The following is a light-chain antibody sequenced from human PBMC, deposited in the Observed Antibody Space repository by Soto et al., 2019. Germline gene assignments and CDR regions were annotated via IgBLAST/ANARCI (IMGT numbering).Light chain of an antibody. CDR2: GAS. Sequence: DIQMTQSPSSLSASVGDRVTITCRASQSISSYLNWYQQKPGKAPKLLIYGASTLKSGVPARFSGNDSVTEFAVTLSRLPPENFPTYYWQLSYSEDRTFGPQTKQDSK. CDR1: QSISSY. CDR3: QLSYSEDRT. J-gene: IGKJ3*01. V-gene: IGKV1-39*01.